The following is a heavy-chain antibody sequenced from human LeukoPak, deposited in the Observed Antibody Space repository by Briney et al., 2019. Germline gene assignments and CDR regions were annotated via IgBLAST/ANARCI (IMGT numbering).Heavy chain of an antibody. Sequence: GGSLRLSCAASGFTVSSYYMTWVRQAPGKGLEWVSVLYSGGNSYYADSVKGRVAISRDNSKNTVFLQMNSVRAEDTAVYYCARSYSNHLFGMDVWGQGTTVTVSS. D-gene: IGHD4-11*01. CDR3: ARSYSNHLFGMDV. CDR1: GFTVSSYY. J-gene: IGHJ6*02. CDR2: LYSGGNS. V-gene: IGHV3-66*01.